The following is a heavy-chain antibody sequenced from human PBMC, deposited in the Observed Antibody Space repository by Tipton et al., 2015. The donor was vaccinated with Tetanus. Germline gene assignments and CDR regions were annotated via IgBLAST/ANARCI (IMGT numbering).Heavy chain of an antibody. CDR3: ARSFRPRRITMVRGALGYFDY. CDR1: GASISSGGYF. V-gene: IGHV4-30-4*08. Sequence: TLSLTCSVSGASISSGGYFWSWIRQPPGEGLEWIGYIYHSGTTYYNPSLKSRVTISVDTSKSQFSLKLTSVTAADTAVYYCARSFRPRRITMVRGALGYFDYWGQGTLVTVSS. D-gene: IGHD3-10*01. J-gene: IGHJ4*02. CDR2: IYHSGTT.